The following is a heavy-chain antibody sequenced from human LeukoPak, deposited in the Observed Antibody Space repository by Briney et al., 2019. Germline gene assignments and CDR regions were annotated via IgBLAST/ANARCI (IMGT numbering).Heavy chain of an antibody. V-gene: IGHV3-21*01. Sequence: GGSLRLSCAASGFTFNTFNMNWVRQAPGKGLEWVSSITSGGDYIYYADSVKGRFTTSRDNAKNSLSLQLNSLRVEDTAVCYCARGHYDVLAASYKWTPDYWGQGTLVTVSS. CDR3: ARGHYDVLAASYKWTPDY. D-gene: IGHD3-9*01. CDR2: ITSGGDYI. J-gene: IGHJ4*02. CDR1: GFTFNTFN.